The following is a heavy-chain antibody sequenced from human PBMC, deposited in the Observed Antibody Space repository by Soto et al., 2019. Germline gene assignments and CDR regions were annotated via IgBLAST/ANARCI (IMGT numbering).Heavy chain of an antibody. V-gene: IGHV1-69*13. D-gene: IGHD3-22*01. CDR3: ARDRYYDSSGPPGGMDV. J-gene: IGHJ6*02. CDR2: IIPIFGAA. CDR1: GGTFSSYA. Sequence: SVKVSCKASGGTFSSYAISWVRQAPGQGLEWMGGIIPIFGAANYAQKSQGRVTITADESTSTAYMELSSLRSEDTAVYYCARDRYYDSSGPPGGMDVWGQGTTVTVSS.